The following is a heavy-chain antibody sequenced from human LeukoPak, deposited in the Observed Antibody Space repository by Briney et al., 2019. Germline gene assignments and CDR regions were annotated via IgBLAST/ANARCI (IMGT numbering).Heavy chain of an antibody. J-gene: IGHJ4*02. Sequence: NASETLSLTCTVSGCSISSSSNYWGWIRQPPGKGLEWIGSIYYSGSTYYNPSLKSRVTISVDTSKNQFSLKLSSVTAADTAVYYCAIYDFWSDGTYYFDYWGQGTLVTVSS. CDR2: IYYSGST. CDR3: AIYDFWSDGTYYFDY. CDR1: GCSISSSSNY. D-gene: IGHD3-3*01. V-gene: IGHV4-39*01.